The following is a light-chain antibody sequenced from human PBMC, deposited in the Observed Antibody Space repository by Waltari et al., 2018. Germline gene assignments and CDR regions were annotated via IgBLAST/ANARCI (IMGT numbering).Light chain of an antibody. CDR1: RSNIGSNY. Sequence: QSVLTQPPSASGTPGQRVTISCSGSRSNIGSNYVYWYQQLPGTAPKLLIYRNNQRPSGVPDRCSGSKSGTSASLAISGLRPEDEADYYCAAWDDSLSGRVFGGGTKVTVL. CDR3: AAWDDSLSGRV. V-gene: IGLV1-47*01. CDR2: RNN. J-gene: IGLJ3*02.